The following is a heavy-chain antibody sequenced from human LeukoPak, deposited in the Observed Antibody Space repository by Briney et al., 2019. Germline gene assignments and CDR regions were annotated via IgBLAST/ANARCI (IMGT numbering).Heavy chain of an antibody. J-gene: IGHJ4*02. D-gene: IGHD3-16*02. Sequence: SETLSLTCAVYGGSLCGYYWRWIPHPPGGGLEWRGEIKHSGSTNYNPSLKSRVTISVDTSKNQFSLKLSPVTAADTAVYYCARGRLVITFGGVIAQRGPYYFDYWGQGTLVTVSS. CDR1: GGSLCGYY. CDR3: ARGRLVITFGGVIAQRGPYYFDY. CDR2: IKHSGST. V-gene: IGHV4-34*01.